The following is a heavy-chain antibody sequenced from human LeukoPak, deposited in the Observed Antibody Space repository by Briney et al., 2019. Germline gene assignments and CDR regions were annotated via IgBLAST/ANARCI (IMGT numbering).Heavy chain of an antibody. J-gene: IGHJ4*02. CDR3: ARESSSFFFDY. CDR2: ISAYNGNT. Sequence: ASVKVSCKASGYTFTSYGISWVRQAPGQGLEWMGWISAYNGNTNYAQKFQGRVTLTTDTSTSTAYMELRSLRSDDTAVYYCARESSSFFFDYWGQGTLSPSPQ. D-gene: IGHD6-6*01. CDR1: GYTFTSYG. V-gene: IGHV1-18*01.